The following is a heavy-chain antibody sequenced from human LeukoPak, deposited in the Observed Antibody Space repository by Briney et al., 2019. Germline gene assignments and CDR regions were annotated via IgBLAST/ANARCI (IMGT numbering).Heavy chain of an antibody. Sequence: GASVKVSFMVSGDTLIELSIHWVRQAPGKGLEWMGGLHPEDGETIYAQKFQGRVTMTEDTSTDTAYMDLSSLTSEDTAVYCCATAEQLDWGQGTLVTVSS. CDR2: LHPEDGET. D-gene: IGHD6-6*01. V-gene: IGHV1-24*01. CDR3: ATAEQLD. J-gene: IGHJ4*02. CDR1: GDTLIELS.